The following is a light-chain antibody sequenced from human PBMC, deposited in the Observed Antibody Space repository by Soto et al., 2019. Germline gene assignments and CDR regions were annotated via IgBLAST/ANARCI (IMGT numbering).Light chain of an antibody. Sequence: QSALTQPRSVSGSPGQSVTISCTGTNSDVGGYNYVSWYQQHPGKAPKLMIYDVSKRPSGVPDRFSGSKSGNTASLTISGLQAEDEADYYCCSYAGSSTTPFGGGTKVTVL. V-gene: IGLV2-11*01. J-gene: IGLJ2*01. CDR1: NSDVGGYNY. CDR2: DVS. CDR3: CSYAGSSTTP.